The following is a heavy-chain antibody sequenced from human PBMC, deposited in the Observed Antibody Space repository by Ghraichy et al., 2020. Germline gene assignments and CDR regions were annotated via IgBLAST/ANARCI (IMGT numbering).Heavy chain of an antibody. Sequence: ETLSLTCTVSGGSISSSSYYWGWIRQPPGKGLEWIGSIYYSGSTYYNPSLKSRVTISVDTSKNQFSLKLSSVTAADTAVYYCASTLEGFRMPITYFDYWGQGTLVTVSS. CDR3: ASTLEGFRMPITYFDY. CDR1: GGSISSSSYY. D-gene: IGHD5-12*01. CDR2: IYYSGST. V-gene: IGHV4-39*01. J-gene: IGHJ4*02.